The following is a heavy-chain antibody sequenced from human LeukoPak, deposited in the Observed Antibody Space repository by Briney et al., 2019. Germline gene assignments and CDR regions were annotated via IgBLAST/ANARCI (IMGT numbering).Heavy chain of an antibody. V-gene: IGHV4-39*07. CDR2: INHSGST. J-gene: IGHJ3*02. CDR1: GGSISSSSYY. Sequence: SETLSLTCTVSGGSISSSSYYWSWIRQPPGKGLEWIAEINHSGSTNYNPSLKSRVTISVDTSKNQFSLKLSSVTAADTAVYYCARLRQLKGVVTVNDAFDIWGQGTMVTVSS. D-gene: IGHD2-21*02. CDR3: ARLRQLKGVVTVNDAFDI.